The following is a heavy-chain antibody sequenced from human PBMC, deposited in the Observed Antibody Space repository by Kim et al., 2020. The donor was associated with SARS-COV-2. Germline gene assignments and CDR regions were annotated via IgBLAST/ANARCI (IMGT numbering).Heavy chain of an antibody. J-gene: IGHJ4*02. V-gene: IGHV5-51*01. CDR2: IYPGDSDT. CDR3: ARLGRYCSGGSCYFASSKTYYFDY. D-gene: IGHD2-15*01. Sequence: GESLQISCKGSGYSFTSYWIGWVRQMPGKGLEWMGIIYPGDSDTRYSPSFQGQVTISADKSISTAYLQWSSLKASDTAMYYCARLGRYCSGGSCYFASSKTYYFDYWGQGTLVTVSS. CDR1: GYSFTSYW.